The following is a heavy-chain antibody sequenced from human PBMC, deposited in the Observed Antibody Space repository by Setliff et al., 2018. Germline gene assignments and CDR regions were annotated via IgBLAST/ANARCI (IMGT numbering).Heavy chain of an antibody. J-gene: IGHJ3*02. CDR2: ITSGNI. CDR1: GFAFSNYN. D-gene: IGHD6-13*01. Sequence: GGSLRLSCAASGFAFSNYNMNWVRQAPGKGLEWLSYITSGNIFYADSVKGRFTISRDSAKNSLYLQMNGLRAEDTAVYYCARELGYSSTWYSHEGFNIWGQGTMVTVSS. V-gene: IGHV3-21*05. CDR3: ARELGYSSTWYSHEGFNI.